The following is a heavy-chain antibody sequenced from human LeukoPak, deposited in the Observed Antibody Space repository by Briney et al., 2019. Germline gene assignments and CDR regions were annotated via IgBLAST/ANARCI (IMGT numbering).Heavy chain of an antibody. CDR1: GGSISSSSYY. J-gene: IGHJ4*02. V-gene: IGHV4-61*05. Sequence: PSETLSLTCTVSGGSISSSSYYWGWIRQPPGKGLEWIGRIYTSGSTNYNPSLKSRVTMSVDTSKNQFSLKLSSVTAADTAVYYCARADHYYGSGSFDYWGQGTLVTVSS. D-gene: IGHD3-10*01. CDR2: IYTSGST. CDR3: ARADHYYGSGSFDY.